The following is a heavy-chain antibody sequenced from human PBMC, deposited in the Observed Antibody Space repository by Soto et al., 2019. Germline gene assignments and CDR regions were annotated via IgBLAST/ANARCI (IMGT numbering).Heavy chain of an antibody. CDR3: ARGIATGQLDP. CDR1: GYTFTSYA. J-gene: IGHJ5*02. V-gene: IGHV1-3*01. Sequence: ASVKVSCKASGYTFTSYAMHWVRQAPGQRLEWMGWINAGNGNTKYSQKFQGRVIITRDTSASTAYMDLSSLRSEDTAVYYCARGIATGQLDPWGQGTLVTVSS. D-gene: IGHD2-15*01. CDR2: INAGNGNT.